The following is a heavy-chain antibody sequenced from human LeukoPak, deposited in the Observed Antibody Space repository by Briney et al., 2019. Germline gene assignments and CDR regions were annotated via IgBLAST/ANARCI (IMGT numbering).Heavy chain of an antibody. V-gene: IGHV3-30*02. D-gene: IGHD2-21*02. CDR2: IRYDGSNK. J-gene: IGHJ3*02. Sequence: GGSLTLSCAASGFTFSSYGMHWVRQAPGKGLEWVAFIRYDGSNKYYADSVKGRFTISRDNSKNTLYLQMNSLRAEDTAVYYCAKVKIVVVTHDAFDIWGQGTMVTVSS. CDR1: GFTFSSYG. CDR3: AKVKIVVVTHDAFDI.